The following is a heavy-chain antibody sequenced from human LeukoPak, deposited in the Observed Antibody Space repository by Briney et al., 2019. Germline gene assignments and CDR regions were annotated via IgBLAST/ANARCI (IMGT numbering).Heavy chain of an antibody. D-gene: IGHD2-2*01. CDR1: GFTFSSYA. CDR2: ISGSGDNT. Sequence: GGSLRLSCAASGFTFSSYAMSRVRQVPGKGLEWVSVISGSGDNTYYADSVKGRFTISRDNSKNMLYLQMNSLRAEDTAVYYCARGDPADCSSTSCYGYYGMDVWGQGTTVTVS. CDR3: ARGDPADCSSTSCYGYYGMDV. J-gene: IGHJ6*02. V-gene: IGHV3-23*01.